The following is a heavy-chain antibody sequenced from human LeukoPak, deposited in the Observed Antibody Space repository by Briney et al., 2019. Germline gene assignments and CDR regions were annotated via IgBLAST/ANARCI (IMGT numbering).Heavy chain of an antibody. D-gene: IGHD6-19*01. CDR3: AKDLRAVAGRGPFDY. V-gene: IGHV3-23*01. CDR1: GFTVSTTL. J-gene: IGHJ4*02. CDR2: VNGSGDTT. Sequence: GGSLRLTCTVSGFTVSTTLMDWVRQAPGKGPEWVSAVNGSGDTTYYADSVQGRFTISRDNSKNTMYLEMNSLRAEDTAVYYCAKDLRAVAGRGPFDYWGQGTLVTVSS.